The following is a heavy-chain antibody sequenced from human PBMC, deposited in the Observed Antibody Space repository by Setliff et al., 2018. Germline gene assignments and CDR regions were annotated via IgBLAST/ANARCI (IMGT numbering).Heavy chain of an antibody. J-gene: IGHJ6*03. CDR1: GDSFNNYA. Sequence: ASVKVSCKASGDSFNNYAISWVRQAPGQGLEWMGWISAYNGNTNYAQKLQGRVTMTTDTSTSTAYMELRSLRSDDTAVYYCARGTWGFGYGLYYYYMDVWGKGTTVTVSS. CDR3: ARGTWGFGYGLYYYYMDV. V-gene: IGHV1-18*01. D-gene: IGHD3-16*01. CDR2: ISAYNGNT.